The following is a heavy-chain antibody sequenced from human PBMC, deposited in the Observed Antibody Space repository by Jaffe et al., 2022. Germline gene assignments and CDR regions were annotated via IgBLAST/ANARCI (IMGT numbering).Heavy chain of an antibody. V-gene: IGHV3-23*01. D-gene: IGHD1-1*01. CDR2: ISGSGNST. Sequence: EVQLLESGGGLVQPGESLRLSCAASGFTFSNYAMTWVRQAPGKGLEWVSSISGSGNSTYYADSVKGRCTISRDNSNNRLYLQMNSLRAEDTAVYYCAKTTPPDWYFDLWGRGTLVTVSS. CDR3: AKTTPPDWYFDL. J-gene: IGHJ2*01. CDR1: GFTFSNYA.